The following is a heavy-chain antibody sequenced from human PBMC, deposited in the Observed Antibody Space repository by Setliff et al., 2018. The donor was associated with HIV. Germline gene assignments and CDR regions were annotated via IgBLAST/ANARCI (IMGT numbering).Heavy chain of an antibody. D-gene: IGHD3-3*01. Sequence: ASVKVSCKASGYTFTNYGVTWVRQAPGQGLEWVGWISTDNGNTNYAQKFQGRVTVTTDTSTNTVYMDLRSLKSDDTAVYYCARDPTAPSVTLFGVVGGTYWFDPWGQGTLVTVSS. V-gene: IGHV1-18*04. J-gene: IGHJ5*02. CDR1: GYTFTNYG. CDR3: ARDPTAPSVTLFGVVGGTYWFDP. CDR2: ISTDNGNT.